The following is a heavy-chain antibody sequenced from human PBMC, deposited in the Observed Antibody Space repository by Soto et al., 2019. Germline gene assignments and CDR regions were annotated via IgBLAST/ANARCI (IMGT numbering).Heavy chain of an antibody. J-gene: IGHJ6*02. CDR1: GFTFSSYS. CDR2: INSGSFSI. Sequence: EVQLVESGGGLVKPGGSLRLSCAASGFTFSSYSMNWVRQAPGKGLEWVSSINSGSFSINYADSVKGRFSISRDNAPNSLHLQMTNMRAEDTAVYYCARNESSNIYGMDVWGQGTTVTVSS. V-gene: IGHV3-21*01. CDR3: ARNESSNIYGMDV. D-gene: IGHD6-6*01.